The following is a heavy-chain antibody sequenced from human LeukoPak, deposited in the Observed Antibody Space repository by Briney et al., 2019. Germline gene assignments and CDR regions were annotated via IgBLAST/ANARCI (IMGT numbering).Heavy chain of an antibody. V-gene: IGHV3-11*04. D-gene: IGHD6-19*01. CDR2: ISNRGNNI. Sequence: GGSLRLSCAASGFTFSDYYMGWLRQAPGKGLEWGSYISNRGNNIYYADSVKGRFTISRDNAKNSLYLQMNSLRAEDTAVYYCGRYGLGYYYMDVWGKGTTVTVSS. CDR3: GRYGLGYYYMDV. CDR1: GFTFSDYY. J-gene: IGHJ6*03.